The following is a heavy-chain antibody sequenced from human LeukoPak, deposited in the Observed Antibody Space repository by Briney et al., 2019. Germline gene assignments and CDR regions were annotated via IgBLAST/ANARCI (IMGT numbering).Heavy chain of an antibody. Sequence: SETLSLTCTVSVASIDTSSYYCAWIRQPPGKGLEWIGSIYYSGSTHYNPSLSSRVTISEDRSKNQISLKLRSVTAADTAVYYCAIDYGDYPDFWGQGTLVTVSS. V-gene: IGHV4-39*01. CDR2: IYYSGST. CDR1: VASIDTSSYY. D-gene: IGHD4-17*01. J-gene: IGHJ4*02. CDR3: AIDYGDYPDF.